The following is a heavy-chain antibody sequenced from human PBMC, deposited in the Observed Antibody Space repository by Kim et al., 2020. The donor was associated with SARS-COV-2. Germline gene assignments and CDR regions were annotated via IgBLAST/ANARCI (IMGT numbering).Heavy chain of an antibody. Sequence: YADSVKGRFTISRDNSKNTLYLQMNSLRAEDTAVYYCAKDRGDSSGSNYWGQGTLVTVSS. D-gene: IGHD6-19*01. CDR3: AKDRGDSSGSNY. J-gene: IGHJ4*02. V-gene: IGHV3-23*01.